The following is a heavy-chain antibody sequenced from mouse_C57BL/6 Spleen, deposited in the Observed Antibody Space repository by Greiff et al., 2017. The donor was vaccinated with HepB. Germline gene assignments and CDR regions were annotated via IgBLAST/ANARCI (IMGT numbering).Heavy chain of an antibody. CDR2: IDPSDSET. D-gene: IGHD1-1*01. CDR1: GYTFTSYW. J-gene: IGHJ2*01. V-gene: IGHV1-52*01. CDR3: ARGYGSSLFDY. Sequence: VQLQQPGAELVRPGSSVKLSCKASGYTFTSYWMHWVKQRPIQGLEWIGNIDPSDSETHYNQKFKDKATLTVDKSSSTAYMQLSSLTSEDSAVYFCARGYGSSLFDYWGQGTTLTVSS.